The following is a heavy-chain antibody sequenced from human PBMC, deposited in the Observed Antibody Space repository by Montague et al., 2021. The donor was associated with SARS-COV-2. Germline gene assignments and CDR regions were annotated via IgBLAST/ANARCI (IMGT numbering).Heavy chain of an antibody. CDR3: AMRGGALDAFDI. J-gene: IGHJ3*02. CDR2: IYYSGST. Sequence: SETLSLTCTVSGGSIRTSSYYWGWIRQPPGKGLDWIGSIYYSGSTYYNPSLKSRVTISVDTSKNQFPLKLSSVTAADTAVYYCAMRGGALDAFDIWGKGQWSSSLQ. V-gene: IGHV4-39*01. D-gene: IGHD4-17*01. CDR1: GGSIRTSSYY.